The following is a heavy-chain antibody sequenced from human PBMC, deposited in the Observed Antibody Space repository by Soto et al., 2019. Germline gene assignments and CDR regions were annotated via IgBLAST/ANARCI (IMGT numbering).Heavy chain of an antibody. CDR1: VYSFTSYW. V-gene: IGHV5-51*01. Sequence: GESLKISCKGSVYSFTSYWIGWVRQMPGKGLEWMGIIYPGDSDTRYSPSFQGQVTISADKSISTAYLQWSSLKASDTAMYYCARQGITMVRGVIITSPNDAFDIWGQGTMVTVSS. CDR2: IYPGDSDT. J-gene: IGHJ3*02. D-gene: IGHD3-10*01. CDR3: ARQGITMVRGVIITSPNDAFDI.